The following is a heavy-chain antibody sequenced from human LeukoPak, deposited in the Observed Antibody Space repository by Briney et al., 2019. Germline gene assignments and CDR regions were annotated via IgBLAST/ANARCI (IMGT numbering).Heavy chain of an antibody. V-gene: IGHV3-33*01. CDR3: AGNYYYYDSSGYHTPHDY. D-gene: IGHD3-22*01. CDR2: IWYDGSNK. CDR1: GFTFSSYG. Sequence: GGSLRLSCAASGFTFSSYGMHWVRQAPGKGLEWVALIWYDGSNKYYTDSVKGRLTISRDNSKNTLYLQMNSLRAEDTAVYYCAGNYYYYDSSGYHTPHDYWGQGTLVTVSS. J-gene: IGHJ4*02.